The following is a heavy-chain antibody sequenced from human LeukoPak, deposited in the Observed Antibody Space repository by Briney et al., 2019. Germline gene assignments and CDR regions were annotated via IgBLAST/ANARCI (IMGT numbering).Heavy chain of an antibody. CDR1: GFTFCSYA. J-gene: IGHJ4*02. V-gene: IGHV3-64D*06. Sequence: GGSLRLSCSASGFTFCSYAMHWVRQAPGKGLEYVSAISSNGGSTYYADSVKGRFTISRDNSKNTLHLQMSSLRAEDTAVYYCVGTAMVKGFFDYWGQGTLVTVSS. D-gene: IGHD5-18*01. CDR3: VGTAMVKGFFDY. CDR2: ISSNGGST.